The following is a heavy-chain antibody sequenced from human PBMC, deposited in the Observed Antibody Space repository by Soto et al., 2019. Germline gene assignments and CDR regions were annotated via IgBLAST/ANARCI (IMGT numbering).Heavy chain of an antibody. CDR2: IDYSGST. V-gene: IGHV4-39*01. CDR3: ASTIVVVAALRSNWFDP. D-gene: IGHD2-2*01. J-gene: IGHJ5*02. Sequence: SETLALTCAISGGSLSKSRYYWGWLRQTPAKGLEWIGSIDYSGSTYYTPTLKSRVTISVDTSKNQFSLKLSSVTAADTAVYYCASTIVVVAALRSNWFDPWGQGTLVSVSS. CDR1: GGSLSKSRYY.